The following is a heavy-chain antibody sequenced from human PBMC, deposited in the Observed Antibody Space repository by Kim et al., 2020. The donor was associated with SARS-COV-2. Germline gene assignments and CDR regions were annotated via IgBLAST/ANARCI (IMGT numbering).Heavy chain of an antibody. CDR1: GYTLTELS. J-gene: IGHJ3*02. V-gene: IGHV1-24*01. CDR2: FDPEDGET. D-gene: IGHD4-17*01. Sequence: ASVKVSCKVSGYTLTELSMHWVRQAPGKGLEWMGGFDPEDGETIYAQKFQGRVTMTEDTSTDTAYMKLSSLRSEDTAVYYCATTPYGDYEGAFDIWGQGTMVTVSS. CDR3: ATTPYGDYEGAFDI.